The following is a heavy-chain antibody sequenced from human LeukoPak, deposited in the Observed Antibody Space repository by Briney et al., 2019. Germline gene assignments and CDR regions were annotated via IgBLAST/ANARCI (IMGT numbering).Heavy chain of an antibody. CDR3: TRAWASTGTKVLLWFGELFPFDY. CDR1: GFTVSNNY. D-gene: IGHD3-10*01. Sequence: GGSLRLSCAASGFTVSNNYMSWVRQAPGKGLEWVGFIRSKAYGGTTEYAASVKGRFTISRDDSKSIAYLQMNSLKPEDTAVYYCTRAWASTGTKVLLWFGELFPFDYWGQGTLVTVSS. J-gene: IGHJ4*02. V-gene: IGHV3-49*04. CDR2: IRSKAYGGTT.